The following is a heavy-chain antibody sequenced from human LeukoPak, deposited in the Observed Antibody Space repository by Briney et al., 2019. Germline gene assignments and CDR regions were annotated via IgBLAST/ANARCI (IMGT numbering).Heavy chain of an antibody. CDR1: GFTFSRYA. V-gene: IGHV3-23*01. J-gene: IGHJ3*01. CDR2: MSGNGGTA. Sequence: GGSLRLSCAPSGFTFSRYAMSWVRQAPGKGLEWVAVMSGNGGTALYAGSVRGRFTISRDNSKNTLSLEMNSLRAEDTALYFCAKGDDGDWSAFDFWGQGTMVTVSS. CDR3: AKGDDGDWSAFDF. D-gene: IGHD4-17*01.